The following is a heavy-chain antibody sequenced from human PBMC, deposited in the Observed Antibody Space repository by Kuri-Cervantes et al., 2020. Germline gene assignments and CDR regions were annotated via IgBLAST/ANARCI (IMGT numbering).Heavy chain of an antibody. Sequence: ASVKVSCKASGYTFTGYYMHWVRQAPGQGLEWMGIINPSGGSTSYAQKFQGRVTMTRDTSTSTVYMELSSLRSEDTAVYYCASIERQWLFHYYGMDVWGQGTTVTVSS. J-gene: IGHJ6*02. CDR2: INPSGGST. D-gene: IGHD6-19*01. CDR1: GYTFTGYY. V-gene: IGHV1-46*01. CDR3: ASIERQWLFHYYGMDV.